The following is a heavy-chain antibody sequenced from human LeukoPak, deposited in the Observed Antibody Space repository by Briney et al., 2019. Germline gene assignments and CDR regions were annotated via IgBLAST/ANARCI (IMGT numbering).Heavy chain of an antibody. CDR1: GGTFSSYA. CDR3: ARNGNYAYYMDV. Sequence: SVKVSCKASGGTFSSYAISWVPQAPRQGLEWMGRIIPIFGTANYAQKFRGRVTITTDESTSTAYMELSSLRSEDTAVYYCARNGNYAYYMDVWGKGTTVTAS. J-gene: IGHJ6*03. V-gene: IGHV1-69*05. D-gene: IGHD1-7*01. CDR2: IIPIFGTA.